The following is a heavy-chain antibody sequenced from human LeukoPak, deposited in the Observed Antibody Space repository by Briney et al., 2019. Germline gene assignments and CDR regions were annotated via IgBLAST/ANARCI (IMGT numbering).Heavy chain of an antibody. V-gene: IGHV4-59*01. D-gene: IGHD1-26*01. Sequence: PSETLSLTCTVSGGSIDTYYWNWIRQPPGKGLEWIGYVFHTGSTHYNPSLKSRVTISVDTSKNQFSLKLSSVTAADTAVYYCARDRGSQPFIDYWGQGTLVTVSS. CDR2: VFHTGST. J-gene: IGHJ4*02. CDR1: GGSIDTYY. CDR3: ARDRGSQPFIDY.